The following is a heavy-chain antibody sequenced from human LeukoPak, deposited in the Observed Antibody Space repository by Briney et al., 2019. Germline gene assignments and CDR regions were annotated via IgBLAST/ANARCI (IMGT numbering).Heavy chain of an antibody. CDR1: GDSISSGDYY. CDR2: ISSSGST. J-gene: IGHJ4*02. D-gene: IGHD3-22*01. Sequence: SETLSLTCTVSGDSISSGDYYWSWIRQPAGKGLEWIGRISSSGSTNYNPSLKSRVTISVDTSKNQFSLKLSSVTAADTAVYYCARLYYDSSGYYSYFDYRGQGTLVTVSS. V-gene: IGHV4-61*02. CDR3: ARLYYDSSGYYSYFDY.